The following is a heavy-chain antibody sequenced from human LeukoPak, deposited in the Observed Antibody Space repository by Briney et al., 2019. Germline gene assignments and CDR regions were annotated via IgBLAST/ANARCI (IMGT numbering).Heavy chain of an antibody. D-gene: IGHD6-6*01. J-gene: IGHJ4*02. Sequence: GGSLRLSCAASGFTFSSNWMSWVRQAPGKGLEWVSAISGSGGSTYYADSVKGRFTISRDNSKNTLYLQMDSLRAEDTAEYYCVTTWIAAHNYFDYWGQGTLVTVSS. CDR2: ISGSGGST. CDR3: VTTWIAAHNYFDY. V-gene: IGHV3-23*01. CDR1: GFTFSSNW.